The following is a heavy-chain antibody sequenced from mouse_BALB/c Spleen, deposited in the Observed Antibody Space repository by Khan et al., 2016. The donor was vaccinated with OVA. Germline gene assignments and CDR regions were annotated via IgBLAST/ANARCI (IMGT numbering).Heavy chain of an antibody. D-gene: IGHD2-5*01. CDR1: GYTFTSYW. CDR2: INPSTGYT. J-gene: IGHJ4*01. Sequence: VELVESGAELAKPGASVKMSCKASGYTFTSYWMHWVKQRPGQGLEWIGYINPSTGYTEYNQKFKDKATLTADKSSSTAYMQLSSLTSEDSAVYYCARYYSNYYYAMDYWGQGTSVTVSS. V-gene: IGHV1-7*01. CDR3: ARYYSNYYYAMDY.